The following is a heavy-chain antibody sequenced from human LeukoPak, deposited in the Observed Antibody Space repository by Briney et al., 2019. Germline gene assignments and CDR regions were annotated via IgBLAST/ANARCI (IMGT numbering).Heavy chain of an antibody. D-gene: IGHD6-13*01. Sequence: NASETLSLTCTVSGGSISTYYWSWIRQPPGKGLEWIGYIYYSGSTNYNPSFKSRVTISVDTSKNQFSLKLSSVTAADTAVYYCARVGYSSSFIDYWGQGTLVTVSA. V-gene: IGHV4-59*08. CDR1: GGSISTYY. J-gene: IGHJ4*02. CDR3: ARVGYSSSFIDY. CDR2: IYYSGST.